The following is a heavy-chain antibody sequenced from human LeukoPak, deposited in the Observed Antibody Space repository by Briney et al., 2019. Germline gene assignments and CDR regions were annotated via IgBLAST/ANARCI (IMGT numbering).Heavy chain of an antibody. V-gene: IGHV4-59*08. CDR1: GGSISSYY. CDR3: ATGIYGGGSDYFDC. CDR2: IDYSGST. Sequence: SETLSLTCSVSGGSISSYYWTWIRQPPGKGLEWLGYIDYSGSTSYNPSLKSRVTISVDTSKNQFSLKLSSVTAADTAVYYCATGIYGGGSDYFDCWGQGTLVTVSS. D-gene: IGHD4-17*01. J-gene: IGHJ4*02.